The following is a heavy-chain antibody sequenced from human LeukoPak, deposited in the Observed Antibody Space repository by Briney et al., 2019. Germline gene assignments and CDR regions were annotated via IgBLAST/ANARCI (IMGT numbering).Heavy chain of an antibody. CDR2: INPNSGGT. Sequence: ASVKVSCKASGYTFTSYYMHWVRQAPGQGLEWMGWINPNSGGTNYAQKFQGRVTMTRDTSISTAYMELSRLRSDDTAVYYCARPEPGGGSGSYQGTFDYWGQGTLVTVSS. J-gene: IGHJ4*02. D-gene: IGHD1-26*01. CDR1: GYTFTSYY. CDR3: ARPEPGGGSGSYQGTFDY. V-gene: IGHV1-2*02.